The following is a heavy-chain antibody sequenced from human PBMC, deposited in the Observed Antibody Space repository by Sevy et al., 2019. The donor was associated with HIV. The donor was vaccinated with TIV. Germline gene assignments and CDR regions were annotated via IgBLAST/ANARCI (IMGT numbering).Heavy chain of an antibody. D-gene: IGHD3-22*01. CDR1: AYTFTDYY. CDR3: ARGVLTFFYDSSGYSHFDY. CDR2: INPNSGGT. V-gene: IGHV1-2*02. Sequence: ASVKVSCKASAYTFTDYYMHWVRQAPGQGLEWMGWINPNSGGTNYAKKFQGRVTMTRDTSISPAYMELSRLRSDDTAVYYCARGVLTFFYDSSGYSHFDYWGQGTLVTVSS. J-gene: IGHJ4*02.